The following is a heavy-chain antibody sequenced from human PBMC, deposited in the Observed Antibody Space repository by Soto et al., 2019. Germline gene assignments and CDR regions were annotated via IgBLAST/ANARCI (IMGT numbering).Heavy chain of an antibody. CDR2: ISYDGSNK. J-gene: IGHJ4*02. Sequence: GGSLRLSCAASGFTFSSYAMHWVRQAPGKGLEWVAVISYDGSNKYYADSVKGRFTISRDNSKNTLYLQMNSLRAEDTAVDYCASKGNLGRPPLDYWGQGTLVTVSS. V-gene: IGHV3-30*04. CDR3: ASKGNLGRPPLDY. CDR1: GFTFSSYA.